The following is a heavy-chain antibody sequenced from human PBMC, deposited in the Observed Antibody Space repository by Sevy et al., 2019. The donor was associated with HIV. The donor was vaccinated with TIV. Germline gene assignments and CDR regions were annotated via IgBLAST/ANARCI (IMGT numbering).Heavy chain of an antibody. CDR1: GFTFSNYA. Sequence: GGSLRLSCAAAGFTFSNYAMHWVRQAPGKGLEWVAIIWSDGAYQYHGDSVKGRFTISRDNSKNTLYLQMNNVRGEDTAVYYCARGGYYYDNAAYYAFDSWGQGTLVTVSS. CDR3: ARGGYYYDNAAYYAFDS. J-gene: IGHJ4*02. D-gene: IGHD3-22*01. CDR2: IWSDGAYQ. V-gene: IGHV3-33*01.